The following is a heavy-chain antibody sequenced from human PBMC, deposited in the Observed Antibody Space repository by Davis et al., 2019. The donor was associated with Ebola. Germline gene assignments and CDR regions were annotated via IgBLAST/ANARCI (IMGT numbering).Heavy chain of an antibody. Sequence: SVKVSCKASGGPFSSYAISWVRQAPGQGLEWMGGIVPVFGTAKYAQKFQGRVTITADESASTAYMELSSLRSEDTAVYYCAREAIRGLGAFDYWGQGTLVTVSS. J-gene: IGHJ4*02. D-gene: IGHD3-10*01. V-gene: IGHV1-69*13. CDR2: IVPVFGTA. CDR3: AREAIRGLGAFDY. CDR1: GGPFSSYA.